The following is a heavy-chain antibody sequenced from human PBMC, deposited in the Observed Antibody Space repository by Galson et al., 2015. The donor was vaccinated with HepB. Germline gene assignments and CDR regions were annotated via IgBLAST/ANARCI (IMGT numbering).Heavy chain of an antibody. CDR2: ISSNGGST. CDR3: HSVATTIGDY. CDR1: GFTFSSYA. J-gene: IGHJ4*02. V-gene: IGHV3-64D*06. Sequence: SLRLSCAASGFTFSSYAMHWVRQAPGKGLEYVSAISSNGGSTYYADSVKGRFTISRDNSKNTLYLQMSSLRAEDTAVYYCHSVATTIGDYWGQGTLVTVSS. D-gene: IGHD5-12*01.